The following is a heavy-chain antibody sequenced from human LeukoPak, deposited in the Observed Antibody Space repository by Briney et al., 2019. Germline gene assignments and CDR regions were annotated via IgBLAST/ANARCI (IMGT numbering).Heavy chain of an antibody. Sequence: ASVKVSCKASGYTFTGYYMHWVRQAPGQGLEWMGWINPNSGGTNYAQKFQGRVTMTRDTSISTAYMELSRLRSDDTAVYYCARVHRIDYYYYYMDVWGKGTTVTVSS. CDR1: GYTFTGYY. CDR3: ARVHRIDYYYYYMDV. J-gene: IGHJ6*03. CDR2: INPNSGGT. V-gene: IGHV1-2*02.